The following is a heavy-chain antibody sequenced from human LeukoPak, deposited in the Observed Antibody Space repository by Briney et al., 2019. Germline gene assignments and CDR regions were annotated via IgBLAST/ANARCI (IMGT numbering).Heavy chain of an antibody. D-gene: IGHD3-10*01. V-gene: IGHV3-9*01. CDR2: ISWNSGII. CDR3: ARDGIYGSGSYSPLGYFDY. Sequence: GGSLRLSCAASGFTFDDYAMHWVRQAPGKGLEWVSGISWNSGIIAYADSVKGRFTISRDNAKNSLYLQMNSLRAEDTALYYCARDGIYGSGSYSPLGYFDYWGQGTLVTVSS. J-gene: IGHJ4*02. CDR1: GFTFDDYA.